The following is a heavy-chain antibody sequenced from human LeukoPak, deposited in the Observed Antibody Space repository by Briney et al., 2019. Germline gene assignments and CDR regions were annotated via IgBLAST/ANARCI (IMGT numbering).Heavy chain of an antibody. CDR1: GGSISSSNFY. J-gene: IGHJ4*02. D-gene: IGHD3-22*01. CDR2: IYFSGST. Sequence: PSETLSLTCTVSGGSISSSNFYWGWIRQPPGKGLEWIGNIYFSGSTYYNPSLKSRVTISVDTSRNQFSLKLSSVTAADTAVYYCARHYYDTTGYYYFFDYWGQGTLVTVSS. CDR3: ARHYYDTTGYYYFFDY. V-gene: IGHV4-39*01.